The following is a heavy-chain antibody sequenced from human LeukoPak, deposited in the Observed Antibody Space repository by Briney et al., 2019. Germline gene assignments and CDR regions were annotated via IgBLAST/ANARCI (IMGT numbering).Heavy chain of an antibody. Sequence: SVKVSCKASVGTFSSYTISWVREAPGQGLEWMGRIIPILGIANYAQKFQGRVTITAEKSTSTAYMELSSLRSEDTAVYYCARDIVVVPAAMWQPEWRSTNWFDPWGQGPLVTVST. CDR3: ARDIVVVPAAMWQPEWRSTNWFDP. CDR2: IIPILGIA. D-gene: IGHD2-2*01. CDR1: VGTFSSYT. V-gene: IGHV1-69*02. J-gene: IGHJ5*02.